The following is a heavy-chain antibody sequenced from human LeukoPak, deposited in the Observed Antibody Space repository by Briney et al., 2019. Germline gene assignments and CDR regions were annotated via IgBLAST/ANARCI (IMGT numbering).Heavy chain of an antibody. CDR1: GFSFSTYA. Sequence: GGSLRLSCEASGFSFSTYAMSWVRQAPGKGLEWVGRSRNKVNSYTTEYAASVKGRFTISRDDSKNSLFLQMNSLKTEDTAVYYCARRYCSGGSCDALDSWGQGTLVTVSS. CDR3: ARRYCSGGSCDALDS. D-gene: IGHD2-15*01. J-gene: IGHJ4*02. V-gene: IGHV3-72*01. CDR2: SRNKVNSYTT.